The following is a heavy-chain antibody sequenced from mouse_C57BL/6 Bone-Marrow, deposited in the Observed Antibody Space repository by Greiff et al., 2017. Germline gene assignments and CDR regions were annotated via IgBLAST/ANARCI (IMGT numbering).Heavy chain of an antibody. CDR3: AREDYYGSRRTLYAMDY. V-gene: IGHV1-81*01. Sequence: VQLVESGAELARPGASVKLSCKASGFTFTSYGISWVKQRTGQGLEWIGEIYPRSGNTYYNEKFKGKATLTADKSSSTAYMELRSLTSEDSAVYFCAREDYYGSRRTLYAMDYWGQGTSVTVSS. CDR1: GFTFTSYG. J-gene: IGHJ4*01. D-gene: IGHD1-1*01. CDR2: IYPRSGNT.